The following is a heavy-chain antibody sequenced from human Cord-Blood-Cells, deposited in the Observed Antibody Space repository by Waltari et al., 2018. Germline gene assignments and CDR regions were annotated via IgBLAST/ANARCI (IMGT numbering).Heavy chain of an antibody. CDR1: GYTFTCYY. J-gene: IGHJ6*02. V-gene: IGHV1-2*02. CDR2: INPNSG. CDR3: ARGDYYGSGSYGLYYYGMDV. Sequence: QVQLVPSGAGVKKPGASVKVSCKASGYTFTCYYMHWVRQAPGQGLEWMGWINPNSGDTSISTAYMELSRLRSDDTAVYYCARGDYYGSGSYGLYYYGMDVWGQGTTVTVSS. D-gene: IGHD3-10*01.